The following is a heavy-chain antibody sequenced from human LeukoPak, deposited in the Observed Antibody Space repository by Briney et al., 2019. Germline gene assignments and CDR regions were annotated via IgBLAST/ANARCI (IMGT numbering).Heavy chain of an antibody. V-gene: IGHV3-7*03. CDR3: ARGCLGYDILTGYCSSDY. CDR1: GFTFSSYW. D-gene: IGHD3-9*01. Sequence: PGGSLRLSCAASGFTFSSYWMSWVRQAPGKGLEWVAVIKQDGSEKYYVDSVKGRFTISRDNTKNSLFLQMNSLRAEDTAVYYCARGCLGYDILTGYCSSDYWGQGTLVTVSS. J-gene: IGHJ4*02. CDR2: IKQDGSEK.